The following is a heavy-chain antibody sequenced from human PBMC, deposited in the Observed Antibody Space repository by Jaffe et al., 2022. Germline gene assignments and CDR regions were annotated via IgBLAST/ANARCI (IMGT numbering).Heavy chain of an antibody. J-gene: IGHJ5*02. CDR1: GGSVSPYY. CDR2: ISYSGST. D-gene: IGHD3-10*01. V-gene: IGHV4-59*02. CDR3: ARTSYFVSGSSYEGFDP. Sequence: QVQLQESGPGLVKPSETLSLTCTVSGGSVSPYYWSWIRQPPGKELEWIGYISYSGSTNYNPSLKSRVSISLDTSKNQFSLRLTSVTAADTAVYYCARTSYFVSGSSYEGFDPWGQGSLVTVSS.